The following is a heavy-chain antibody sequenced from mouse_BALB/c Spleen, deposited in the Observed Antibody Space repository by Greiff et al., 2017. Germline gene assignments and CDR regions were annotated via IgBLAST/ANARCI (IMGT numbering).Heavy chain of an antibody. CDR2: INPSSGYT. D-gene: IGHD1-1*01. CDR3: ARGGGSSYCYFDV. Sequence: QVQLQQSGAELARPGASVKMSCKASGYTFTSYTMHWVKQRPGQGLEWIGYINPSSGYTEYNQKFKDKTTLTADKSSSTAYMQLRSLTSEDSAAYDCARGGGSSYCYFDVWGAGTTVTVAS. V-gene: IGHV1-4*02. J-gene: IGHJ1*01. CDR1: GYTFTSYT.